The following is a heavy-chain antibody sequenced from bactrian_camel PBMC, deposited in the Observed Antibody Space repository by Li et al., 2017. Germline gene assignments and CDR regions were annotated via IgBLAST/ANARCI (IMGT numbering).Heavy chain of an antibody. CDR3: AARGPDCYTKLSVADFTY. D-gene: IGHD2*01. CDR1: GYYSSYC. J-gene: IGHJ6*01. V-gene: IGHV3S10*01. Sequence: LVESGGGSVQAGGSLRLACTHSGYYSSYCLGWFRQAPGKEREGVAATDADGSRHYADSLKGRFTISQDNAKNTVYLQMNSLKPEDTAMYYCAARGPDCYTKLSVADFTYWGQGTQVTVS. CDR2: TDADGSR.